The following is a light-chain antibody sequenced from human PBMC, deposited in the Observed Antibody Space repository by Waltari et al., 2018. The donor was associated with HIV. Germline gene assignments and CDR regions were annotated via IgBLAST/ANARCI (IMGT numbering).Light chain of an antibody. CDR1: SSDDGGYNL. CDR2: EVN. J-gene: IGLJ1*01. Sequence: QSALTQPASASGSPGQSITISCTGPSSDDGGYNLVSWYQQYPGKAPKLMIYEVNKRPSGISNRFSGSKSGNTASLTISGLQAEDEADYYCCSYAGSRRVFGTGTKVTVL. CDR3: CSYAGSRRV. V-gene: IGLV2-23*02.